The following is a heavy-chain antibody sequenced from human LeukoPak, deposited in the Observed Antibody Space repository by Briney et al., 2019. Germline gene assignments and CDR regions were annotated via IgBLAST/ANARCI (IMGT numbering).Heavy chain of an antibody. CDR2: INPNSGGT. Sequence: ASVKVSCKASGCTFTGYYIHWVRQAPGQGLEWMGWINPNSGGTKYAQKFQGRVTMTRDTSISTAYMELSSLTSDDTALYYCATDGAVAGTAYPEYWGQGTLVTVSS. V-gene: IGHV1-2*02. CDR1: GCTFTGYY. D-gene: IGHD6-19*01. J-gene: IGHJ4*02. CDR3: ATDGAVAGTAYPEY.